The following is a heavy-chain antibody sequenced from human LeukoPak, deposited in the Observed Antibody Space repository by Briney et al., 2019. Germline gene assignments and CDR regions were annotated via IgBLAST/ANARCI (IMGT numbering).Heavy chain of an antibody. D-gene: IGHD2-2*01. CDR1: GSTFSTYA. V-gene: IGHV3-23*01. CDR2: ISGGGGST. J-gene: IGHJ4*02. CDR3: AKDLKYCSSTSCYFDYSRQPDC. Sequence: PGGSLRLSCAASGSTFSTYAMSWVRQAPWKGLEWVSAISGGGGSTFYSDSVKGRFTISRDNSENTLYLQMNSLRAEDTAVYYCAKDLKYCSSTSCYFDYSRQPDCWGQGILVIVSS.